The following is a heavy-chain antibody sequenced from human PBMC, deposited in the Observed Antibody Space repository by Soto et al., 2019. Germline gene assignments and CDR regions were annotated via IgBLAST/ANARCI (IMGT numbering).Heavy chain of an antibody. V-gene: IGHV4-59*08. CDR1: GGSISSYY. D-gene: IGHD4-17*01. CDR2: IYYSGST. J-gene: IGHJ4*02. CDR3: ARRYGYYFDY. Sequence: SETLSLTCTVSGGSISSYYWSWIRQPPGKGLEWIGYIYYSGSTNYNPSLKSRDTISEDTSKNQLSLKLSSVTAADTAVYYCARRYGYYFDYWGQGTLVTVS.